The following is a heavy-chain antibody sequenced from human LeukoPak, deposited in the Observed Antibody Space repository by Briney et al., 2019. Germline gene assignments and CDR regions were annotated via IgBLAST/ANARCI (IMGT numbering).Heavy chain of an antibody. Sequence: GGSLRLSCAASGFTFSSNAMHWVRQAPGKGLEWVAVITYDGSNRYYADSVKGRFTISRDNSKNTLSLQMSSLRAEDTAIYFCANVHGHPWWGQGTQVTVSS. V-gene: IGHV3-30-3*01. J-gene: IGHJ1*01. CDR3: ANVHGHPW. D-gene: IGHD6-6*01. CDR1: GFTFSSNA. CDR2: ITYDGSNR.